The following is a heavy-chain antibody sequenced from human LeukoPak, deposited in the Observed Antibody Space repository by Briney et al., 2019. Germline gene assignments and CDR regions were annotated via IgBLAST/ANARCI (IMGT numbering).Heavy chain of an antibody. D-gene: IGHD6-6*01. J-gene: IGHJ6*03. CDR3: ARGYSSSSLYYYYYMDV. Sequence: ASVKVSCKASGYTFTSYAMHWVRQAPGQRLEWMGWINAGNGNTKYSQEFQGRVTIARDTSASTAYMELSSLRSEDMAVYYCARGYSSSSLYYYYYMDVWGKGTTVTVSS. CDR1: GYTFTSYA. V-gene: IGHV1-3*03. CDR2: INAGNGNT.